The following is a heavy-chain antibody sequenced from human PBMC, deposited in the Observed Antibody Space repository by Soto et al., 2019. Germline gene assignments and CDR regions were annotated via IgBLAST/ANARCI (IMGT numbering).Heavy chain of an antibody. CDR2: ISYDGSNK. V-gene: IGHV3-30*04. D-gene: IGHD1-26*01. J-gene: IGHJ6*02. CDR3: ARAPLGGSYCPYFYYYCIDV. CDR1: GFTFSSYA. Sequence: GGSLRLSCAASGFTFSSYAMHWVRQAPGKGLEWGAVISYDGSNKYYADSVKGRFTISRHNSKNTLYLQMNSLRAEDTAVYHCARAPLGGSYCPYFYYYCIDVWGQGTTVTVSS.